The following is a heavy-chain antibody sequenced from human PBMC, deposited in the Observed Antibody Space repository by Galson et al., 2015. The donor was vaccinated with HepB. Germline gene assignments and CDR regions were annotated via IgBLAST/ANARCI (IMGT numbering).Heavy chain of an antibody. CDR2: ISYDGSNK. D-gene: IGHD5-18*01. J-gene: IGHJ4*02. CDR1: GFTFSSYG. Sequence: SLRLSCAASGFTFSSYGMHWVRQAPGKGLEWVAVISYDGSNKYYADSVKGRFTISRDNSKNTLYLQMNSLRAEDTAVYYCAKVGTGAAMVNWGQGTLVTVSS. V-gene: IGHV3-30*18. CDR3: AKVGTGAAMVN.